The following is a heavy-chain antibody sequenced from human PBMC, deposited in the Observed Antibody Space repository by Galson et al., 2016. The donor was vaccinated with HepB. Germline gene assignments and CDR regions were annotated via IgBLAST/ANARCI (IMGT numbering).Heavy chain of an antibody. D-gene: IGHD1-7*01. V-gene: IGHV3-72*01. J-gene: IGHJ4*02. Sequence: SLRLSCAASGFTFSEYYMDWVRQAPGKGLEWVGRTRNKANSYTTEYAASVKGRFTISRDESKNSLYLQMNSLKTEDTALYYCAKEEHNTGWTYGDFWGQGTPVTVSS. CDR2: TRNKANSYTT. CDR3: AKEEHNTGWTYGDF. CDR1: GFTFSEYY.